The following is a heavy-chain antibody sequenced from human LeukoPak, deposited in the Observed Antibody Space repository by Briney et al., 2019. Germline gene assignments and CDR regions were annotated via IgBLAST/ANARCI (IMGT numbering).Heavy chain of an antibody. D-gene: IGHD6-6*01. J-gene: IGHJ4*02. CDR2: IYYSGST. V-gene: IGHV4-61*08. CDR3: ARARSPSQGNDY. CDR1: GGSVSSGGYY. Sequence: SQTLSLTCTVSGGSVSSGGYYWGWIRQPPGKGLEWIGFIYYSGSTNYNPSLKSRVTISVDTSKNQFSLKLSSVTAADTAVYYCARARSPSQGNDYWGQGTLVTVSS.